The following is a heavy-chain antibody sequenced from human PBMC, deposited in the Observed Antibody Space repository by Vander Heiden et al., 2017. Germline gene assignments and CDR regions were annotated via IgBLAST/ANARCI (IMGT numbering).Heavy chain of an antibody. Sequence: ELQLVESGGGLVQPGGSLRLSCVDSGFTFRSSWMHGGRQAPGTGLVWLSRMNSDGSTTDYADSVKGRFTISRDNAKNTLYLQMNGLRAEDTAVYYCARAGFFRFDYWGQGILVTVSS. CDR3: ARAGFFRFDY. V-gene: IGHV3-74*01. CDR1: GFTFRSSW. J-gene: IGHJ4*02. D-gene: IGHD3-3*01. CDR2: MNSDGSTT.